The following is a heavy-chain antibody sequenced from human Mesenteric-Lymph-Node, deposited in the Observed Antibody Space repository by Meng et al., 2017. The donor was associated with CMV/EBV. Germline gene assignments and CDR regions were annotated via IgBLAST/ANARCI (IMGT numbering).Heavy chain of an antibody. CDR2: FAPIAGHT. D-gene: IGHD3-16*01. Sequence: ASVKVSCKTSGYTFTAYYMHWVRQAPGHGLEWMGHFAPIAGHTYPETKFQGRVTMTWDTSISTAYMELSGLRSDDTATYYCATDTIKITSGDYWGQGTLVTVSS. CDR1: GYTFTAYY. J-gene: IGHJ4*02. V-gene: IGHV1-2*06. CDR3: ATDTIKITSGDY.